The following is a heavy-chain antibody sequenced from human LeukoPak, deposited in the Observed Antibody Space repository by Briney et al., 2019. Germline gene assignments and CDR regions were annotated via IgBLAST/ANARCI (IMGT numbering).Heavy chain of an antibody. J-gene: IGHJ4*02. CDR3: AKDFGATADY. V-gene: IGHV3-33*06. CDR2: IWYDGINK. Sequence: GGSPRLSCAASGFTFSSYGMHWVRQAPGKGLEWVAVIWYDGINKYYADSVKGRFTISRDNSKNTLYLQMNSLRAEDTAVYYCAKDFGATADYWGQGTLVTVSS. CDR1: GFTFSSYG. D-gene: IGHD3-16*01.